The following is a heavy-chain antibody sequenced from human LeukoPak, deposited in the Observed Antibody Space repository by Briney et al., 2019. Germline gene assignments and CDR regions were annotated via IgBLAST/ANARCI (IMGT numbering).Heavy chain of an antibody. Sequence: SQTLSLTCAISGDSVSSKSVSWNWVRQSPSRGLEYLGRTRYRSTWNTFYSLSVQGRITINADTSRNQVSLRLNSVTPEDTALYYCVRDFNWAFDYWAREPWSPSPQ. J-gene: IGHJ4*02. D-gene: IGHD7-27*01. CDR1: GDSVSSKSVS. V-gene: IGHV6-1*01. CDR3: VRDFNWAFDY. CDR2: TRYRSTWNT.